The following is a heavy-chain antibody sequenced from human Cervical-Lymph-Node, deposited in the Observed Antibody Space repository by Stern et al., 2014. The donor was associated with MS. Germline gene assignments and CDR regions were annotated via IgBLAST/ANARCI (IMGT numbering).Heavy chain of an antibody. CDR2: ISYSGNT. V-gene: IGHV4-31*03. D-gene: IGHD1-26*01. J-gene: IGHJ3*02. Sequence: QVQLQESAPGLVKPSQTLSLTCTVSGGSISSDGDFWNWIRQLPGKGLEWIGYISYSGNTYNNPSLKSRVTISVDTSKNHFSLKLSSVTAADTAVYYCARDGPQVGAGSFDIWGRGTMVTVSS. CDR3: ARDGPQVGAGSFDI. CDR1: GGSISSDGDF.